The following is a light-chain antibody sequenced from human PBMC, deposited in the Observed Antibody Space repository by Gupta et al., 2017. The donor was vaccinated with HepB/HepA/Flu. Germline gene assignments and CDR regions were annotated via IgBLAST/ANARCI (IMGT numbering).Light chain of an antibody. Sequence: SYVLTQPPSVSVAPGKTARITCGGNNIGSKSVHWYQQKPGQAPVLFIYYDSARPSGIPLRSSGSNSATTATLTISRVEAGDEYYYSCQVRDSSVVFGGGTKLTVL. V-gene: IGLV3-21*04. CDR1: NIGSKS. J-gene: IGLJ2*01. CDR2: YDS. CDR3: QVRDSSVV.